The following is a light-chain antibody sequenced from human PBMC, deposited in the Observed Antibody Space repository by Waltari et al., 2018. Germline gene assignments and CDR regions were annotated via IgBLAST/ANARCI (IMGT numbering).Light chain of an antibody. Sequence: QSVLTQPPSVSGAPGQRVTISCTGISSNIGAGCAGNWYQYLPGTLPKLVIYGNKNRPTGVPDRFSGSKSGTSASLAITGLQAEDEAYYYCQSYDISLRGVFGGGTKLTVL. V-gene: IGLV1-40*01. CDR3: QSYDISLRGV. CDR2: GNK. CDR1: SSNIGAGCA. J-gene: IGLJ3*02.